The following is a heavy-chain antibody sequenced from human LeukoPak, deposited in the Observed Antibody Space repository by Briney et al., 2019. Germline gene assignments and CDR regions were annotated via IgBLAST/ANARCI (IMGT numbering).Heavy chain of an antibody. CDR3: ARVPYDSSLLAFDI. CDR2: IYSGGDT. V-gene: IGHV3-53*01. D-gene: IGHD3-22*01. Sequence: GGSLRLPCAASGFTVSSNYMSWVRQAPGKGLEWVSVIYSGGDTYYADSVKGRFTISRDNSKNTLYLQMNSLRAEDTAVYYCARVPYDSSLLAFDIWGQGTMVTVSS. CDR1: GFTVSSNY. J-gene: IGHJ3*02.